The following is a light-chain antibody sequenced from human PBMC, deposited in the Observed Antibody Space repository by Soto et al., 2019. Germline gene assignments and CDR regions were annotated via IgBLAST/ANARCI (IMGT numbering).Light chain of an antibody. J-gene: IGLJ1*01. V-gene: IGLV2-23*01. CDR1: IRDGGRFDV. CDR3: CAYVNSRSYV. Sequence: QSALTQPASLSGSLGQSITISCTGTIRDGGRFDVGAWYQQHPGQVPKLIIYEGSRRPSGVSSRFSGSKSGNTASLTISGLQAEDEADYYCCAYVNSRSYVFGSGTKVTVL. CDR2: EGS.